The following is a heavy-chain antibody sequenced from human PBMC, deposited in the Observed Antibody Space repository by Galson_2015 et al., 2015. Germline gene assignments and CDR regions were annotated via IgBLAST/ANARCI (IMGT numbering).Heavy chain of an antibody. J-gene: IGHJ4*02. V-gene: IGHV3-23*01. CDR1: GFTFSSYA. CDR3: ATSNYYDSSGYYYWS. D-gene: IGHD3-22*01. CDR2: ISGSGGST. Sequence: SLRLSCAASGFTFSSYAMSWVRQAPGKGLEWVSAISGSGGSTYYADSVKGRFTISRDNSKNTLYLQMNSLRAEDTAVYYCATSNYYDSSGYYYWSWGQGTLVTVSS.